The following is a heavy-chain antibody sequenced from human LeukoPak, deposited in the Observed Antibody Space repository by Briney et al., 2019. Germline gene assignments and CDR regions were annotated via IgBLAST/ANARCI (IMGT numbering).Heavy chain of an antibody. CDR3: ASAPNYYDSSGYKTWLDN. CDR1: GFTFSSYS. D-gene: IGHD3-22*01. Sequence: PGGSLRLSCAASGFTFSSYSMNWVRQAPGKGLEWVSSISSSSSYIYYADLVKGRFTVSRDNAKNSLFLQMNSLRDEDTAVYYCASAPNYYDSSGYKTWLDNWGQGTLVTVSS. V-gene: IGHV3-21*01. J-gene: IGHJ4*02. CDR2: ISSSSSYI.